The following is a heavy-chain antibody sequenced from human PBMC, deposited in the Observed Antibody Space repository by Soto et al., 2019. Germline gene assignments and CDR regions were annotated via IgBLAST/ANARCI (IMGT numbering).Heavy chain of an antibody. Sequence: QITLKESGPTLVKPTQTLTLTCTFSGFSLSTGGMGVGWIRQPPGKALEWLALIYWDDDKRYSPSLKSRLTITKDTSKNQLDLRMIXMDPVDTGTYYCVHSRCGGDCLRSYASHYYYGMDVWGQGTTVTVSS. CDR3: VHSRCGGDCLRSYASHYYYGMDV. D-gene: IGHD2-21*02. J-gene: IGHJ6*02. CDR1: GFSLSTGGMG. CDR2: IYWDDDK. V-gene: IGHV2-5*02.